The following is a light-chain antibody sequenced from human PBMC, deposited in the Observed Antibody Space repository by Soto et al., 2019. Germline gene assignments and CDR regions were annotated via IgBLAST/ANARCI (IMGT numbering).Light chain of an antibody. CDR2: GAS. J-gene: IGKJ1*01. CDR1: QSIRSY. CDR3: QQYNSYS. Sequence: DIQMTESPSSLSASVGDRVTITCRASQSIRSYLNWYQQERGKAPKLLIYGASSLQSGVPSRFSGSGSGTEFTLTISSLQPDDFATYYCQQYNSYSFGQGTKVDIK. V-gene: IGKV1-17*01.